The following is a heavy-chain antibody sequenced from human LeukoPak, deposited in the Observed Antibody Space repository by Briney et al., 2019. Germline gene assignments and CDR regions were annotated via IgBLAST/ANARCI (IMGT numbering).Heavy chain of an antibody. V-gene: IGHV4-59*01. D-gene: IGHD5-18*01. J-gene: IGHJ4*02. CDR3: ARGAAGYSYG. CDR1: GGSISSYY. Sequence: PSETLSLTCTVSGGSISSYYWSWIRQPPGKGLEWIGHIYYSGSTNYNPSLKSRVTISIDTSKNQFSLRLSPVTAADTAVYYCARGAAGYSYGWGQGTLSPSPQ. CDR2: IYYSGST.